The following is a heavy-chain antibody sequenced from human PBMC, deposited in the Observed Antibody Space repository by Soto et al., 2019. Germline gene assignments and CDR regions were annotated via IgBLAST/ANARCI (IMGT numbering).Heavy chain of an antibody. D-gene: IGHD3-10*01. V-gene: IGHV4-39*01. J-gene: IGHJ4*02. CDR3: ARRPPLYASESSRFDI. CDR1: GDCMSNRGNS. Sequence: EPLSLTWNVAGDCMSNRGNSWGWIRRPPGKGLEWIGTMYYSGDTSYNPCLRSRVTISADTSKNQFSLRLSSVSVADTAVYYCARRPPLYASESSRFDIWGQGALVTVSS. CDR2: MYYSGDT.